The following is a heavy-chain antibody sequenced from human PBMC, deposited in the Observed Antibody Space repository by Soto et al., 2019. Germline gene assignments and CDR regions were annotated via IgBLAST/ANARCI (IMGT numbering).Heavy chain of an antibody. D-gene: IGHD3-22*01. V-gene: IGHV3-23*01. J-gene: IGHJ4*02. Sequence: GGSLRLSCAASGFTFSSYAMSWVRQAPGKGLEWVSAISGSGGSTYYADSVKGRFTISRDNSKNTLYLQMNSLRAEDTAVYYCAKVPITMIVVAMTYFDYWGQGTLVTVSS. CDR1: GFTFSSYA. CDR3: AKVPITMIVVAMTYFDY. CDR2: ISGSGGST.